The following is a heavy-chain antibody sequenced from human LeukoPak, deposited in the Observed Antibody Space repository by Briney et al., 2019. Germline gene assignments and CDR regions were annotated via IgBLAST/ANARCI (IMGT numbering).Heavy chain of an antibody. J-gene: IGHJ3*02. Sequence: GGSLRLSCAASGFTFSNAWMTWVRQVPGKGLEWVGLIRSKREGGTTDYAAPVKGRFSISRDDSKNILYLEMNSLKTEDTALYYCTTDWGSGTYYERAFDIWGQGTMVTVSS. CDR1: GFTFSNAW. CDR2: IRSKREGGTT. D-gene: IGHD3-10*01. CDR3: TTDWGSGTYYERAFDI. V-gene: IGHV3-15*01.